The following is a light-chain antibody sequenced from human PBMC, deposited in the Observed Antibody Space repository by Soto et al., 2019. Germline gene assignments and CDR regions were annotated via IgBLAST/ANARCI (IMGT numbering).Light chain of an antibody. CDR1: QTVSNN. CDR3: QQYNKWYT. CDR2: GAS. Sequence: EIVMTQSPATLSVSPGERATLSCRASQTVSNNLAWYQHKPGQAPRLLIYGASTRATGIPARFSGSGSGTEFTLTISSLQSEDFAVYFCQQYNKWYTFGQGTKLEIK. J-gene: IGKJ2*01. V-gene: IGKV3-15*01.